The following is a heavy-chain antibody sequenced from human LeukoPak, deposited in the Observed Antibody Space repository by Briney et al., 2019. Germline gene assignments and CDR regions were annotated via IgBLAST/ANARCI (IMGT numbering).Heavy chain of an antibody. CDR1: GFTFTSSA. Sequence: SVKVSCKASGFTFTSSAMQRVRQARGQRLEWIGWIVVGSGNTNYAQKFQERVTITRDMSTSTAYMELNSLRSEDTAVYYCAAAYYDILTGYYTFDYWGQGTLVTVSS. V-gene: IGHV1-58*02. D-gene: IGHD3-9*01. CDR2: IVVGSGNT. CDR3: AAAYYDILTGYYTFDY. J-gene: IGHJ4*02.